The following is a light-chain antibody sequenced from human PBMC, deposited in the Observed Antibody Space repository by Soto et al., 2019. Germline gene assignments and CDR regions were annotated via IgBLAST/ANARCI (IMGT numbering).Light chain of an antibody. Sequence: DIVMTQSPATLSVSPGERATLSCRASQSICTELAWYQQKPGQPPKLLIYSASTRTTGVPARFTGSGSGSDFTLTIRGLQSEDFAAYYCQQGHNRPLTFGQGTRLEI. J-gene: IGKJ2*01. CDR2: SAS. V-gene: IGKV3-15*01. CDR1: QSICTE. CDR3: QQGHNRPLT.